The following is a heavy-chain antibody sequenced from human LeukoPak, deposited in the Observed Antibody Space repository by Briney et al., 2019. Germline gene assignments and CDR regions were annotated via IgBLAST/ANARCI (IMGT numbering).Heavy chain of an antibody. CDR1: GFNFNNYA. Sequence: GGSLRLSCTVSGFNFNNYAMHWVRQAPGKGLEWVAVISYDGSNKYYADSVKGRFTISRDNSKNTLYLQMNSLRAEDTAVYYCARVWYYDILTGYYDYWGQGTLVTVSS. CDR2: ISYDGSNK. CDR3: ARVWYYDILTGYYDY. J-gene: IGHJ4*02. V-gene: IGHV3-30-3*01. D-gene: IGHD3-9*01.